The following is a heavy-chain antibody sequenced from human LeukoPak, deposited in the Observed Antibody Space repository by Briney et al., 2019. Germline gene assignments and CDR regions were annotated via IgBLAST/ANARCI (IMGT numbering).Heavy chain of an antibody. Sequence: GGSQRLYCAASGFTCSSYSMNWDRQAPGKGLEWVSYISSSSSTIYYADSVKGRFTISRDNAKNSLYLQMNSLRDEDTAVYYCARPYYDILTGYLWFDYWGQGTLVTVSS. CDR2: ISSSSSTI. CDR3: ARPYYDILTGYLWFDY. J-gene: IGHJ4*02. CDR1: GFTCSSYS. V-gene: IGHV3-48*02. D-gene: IGHD3-9*01.